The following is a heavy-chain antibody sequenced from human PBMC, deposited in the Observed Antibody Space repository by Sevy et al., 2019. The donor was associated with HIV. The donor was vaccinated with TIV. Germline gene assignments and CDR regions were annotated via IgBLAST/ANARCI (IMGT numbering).Heavy chain of an antibody. CDR1: GGSFSGYY. J-gene: IGHJ4*02. CDR3: ARVSTAGTDIDY. Sequence: SETLSLTCAVYGGSFSGYYWSWIRQPPGKGLEWIGEINHSGSTNYNPSLKSLVTISVDTSKNQFSLKLSSVTAADTAVYYCARVSTAGTDIDYWGQGTLVTVSS. V-gene: IGHV4-34*01. CDR2: INHSGST. D-gene: IGHD6-19*01.